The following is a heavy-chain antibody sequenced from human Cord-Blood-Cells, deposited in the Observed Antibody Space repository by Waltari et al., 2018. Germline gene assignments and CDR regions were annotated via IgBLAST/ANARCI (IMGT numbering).Heavy chain of an antibody. J-gene: IGHJ4*02. CDR2: IIAYKCNT. D-gene: IGHD6-13*01. V-gene: IGHV1-18*01. CDR3: ARDRYSSSWYGEYYFDY. Sequence: QVQLVQSGAEVKKPGASVKVSCKASGYTFTSYGISWVRQAPGQGLEWMGWIIAYKCNTNYSQKLQGRVTMTTDTSTSTAYMELRSLRSDDTAVYYCARDRYSSSWYGEYYFDYWGQGTLVTVSS. CDR1: GYTFTSYG.